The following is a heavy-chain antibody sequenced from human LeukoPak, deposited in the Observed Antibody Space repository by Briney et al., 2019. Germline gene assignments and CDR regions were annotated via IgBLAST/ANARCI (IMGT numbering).Heavy chain of an antibody. CDR2: TYYRSKWFY. D-gene: IGHD3-22*01. CDR3: ASTYYYDSSGYYYDGPHDAFDI. V-gene: IGHV6-1*01. Sequence: SQTLSLTCAISGDSVSSNSAAWNWIRQSPSRGLEWLGKTYYRSKWFYDYASSMKGRIIITPDTSKNHFSLQLSSVTPGDTAVYYCASTYYYDSSGYYYDGPHDAFDIWGQGTMVTVSS. CDR1: GDSVSSNSAA. J-gene: IGHJ3*02.